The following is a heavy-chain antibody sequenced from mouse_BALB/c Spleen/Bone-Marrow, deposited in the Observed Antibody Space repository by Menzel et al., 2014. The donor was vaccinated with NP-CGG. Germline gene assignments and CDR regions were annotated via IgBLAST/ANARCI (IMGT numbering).Heavy chain of an antibody. CDR3: ARPLYGSSFAWFAY. V-gene: IGHV1-54*02. Sequence: QVQLQQSGGEVVKPGTSVKLSCKTSGFTFSNSYTSWLKLKLGQSLEWIAWIIGGTGGTTYNQKFTGKAQLAVDTSSNTAYIQLSSLTTEDSAIYYCARPLYGSSFAWFAYWGQGTLVTVFA. CDR2: IIGGTGGT. D-gene: IGHD1-1*01. CDR1: GFTFSNSY. J-gene: IGHJ3*01.